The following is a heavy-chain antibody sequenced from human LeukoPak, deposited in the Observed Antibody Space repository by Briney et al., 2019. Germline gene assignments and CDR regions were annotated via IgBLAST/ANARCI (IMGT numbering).Heavy chain of an antibody. J-gene: IGHJ4*02. CDR1: GYTFTGYY. CDR3: AREFSPGYGRYYFDY. Sequence: ASVKVSCKASGYTFTGYYMHWVRQAPGQGLEWMGWINPNSGGTNYAQKFQGWVTTTRDTSISTAYMELSRLRSDDTAVYYCAREFSPGYGRYYFDYWGQGTLVTVSS. D-gene: IGHD5-18*01. CDR2: INPNSGGT. V-gene: IGHV1-2*04.